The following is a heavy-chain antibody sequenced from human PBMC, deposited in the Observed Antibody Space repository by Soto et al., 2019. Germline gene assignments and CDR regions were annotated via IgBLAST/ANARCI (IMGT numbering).Heavy chain of an antibody. Sequence: ASVKVSCKASGYTFTSYYMHWVRQAPGQGLEWMGIINPSGGSTSYAQKFQGRVTMTRDTSTSTVYMELSSLRSEDTAVYYCARGEGITMIVVVPLDFDYWGQGTLVTVSS. CDR2: INPSGGST. J-gene: IGHJ4*02. V-gene: IGHV1-46*03. D-gene: IGHD3-22*01. CDR1: GYTFTSYY. CDR3: ARGEGITMIVVVPLDFDY.